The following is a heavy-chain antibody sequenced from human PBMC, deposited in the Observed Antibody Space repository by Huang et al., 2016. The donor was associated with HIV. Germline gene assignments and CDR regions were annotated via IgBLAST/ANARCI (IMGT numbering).Heavy chain of an antibody. CDR3: ARGRTRSSLYDSYYGLDV. V-gene: IGHV1-69*01. Sequence: QVQLVQSGAEVKKPGSSVTVSCKASGGTFSTYAISWVRQAPGQGLEWMGGIIPICGTANYAQKFQGTVTITADEVTSTAYMELSSLRSEDTALYYCARGRTRSSLYDSYYGLDVWGQGTTVTVSS. CDR2: IIPICGTA. CDR1: GGTFSTYA. D-gene: IGHD6-6*01. J-gene: IGHJ6*02.